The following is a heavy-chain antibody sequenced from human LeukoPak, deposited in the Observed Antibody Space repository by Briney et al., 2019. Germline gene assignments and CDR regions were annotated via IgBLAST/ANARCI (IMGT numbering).Heavy chain of an antibody. CDR2: ISSSSSHI. J-gene: IGHJ6*02. V-gene: IGHV3-21*01. Sequence: GGSLRLSCAASGFTFSSYSMNWVRQAPGKGLEWVSSISSSSSHIYYADSVKGRFTISRDNAKNSLYLQMNSLRAEDTAVYYCAREVRGSYSYYGMDVWGQGTTVTVSS. D-gene: IGHD3-16*01. CDR3: AREVRGSYSYYGMDV. CDR1: GFTFSSYS.